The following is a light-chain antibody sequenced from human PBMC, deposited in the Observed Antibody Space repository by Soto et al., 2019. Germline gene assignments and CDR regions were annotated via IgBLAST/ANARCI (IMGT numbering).Light chain of an antibody. CDR3: QQYNKWPLT. J-gene: IGKJ1*01. Sequence: IVMTQAPYTLSVSPLERATLSFRASQSVSIDLAWYQQTPGQAPRLLIYGASTRATGVPPTFSGSASGTEFTLTISSLQSEDFTVYYCQQYNKWPLTFGQGTKVDIK. CDR1: QSVSID. CDR2: GAS. V-gene: IGKV3-15*01.